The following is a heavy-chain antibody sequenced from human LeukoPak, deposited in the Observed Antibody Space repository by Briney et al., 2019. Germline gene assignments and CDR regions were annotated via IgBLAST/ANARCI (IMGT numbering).Heavy chain of an antibody. CDR3: TRCHDDVWGSYRPFDY. D-gene: IGHD3-16*02. CDR2: TRSKAYGGTT. V-gene: IGHV3-49*02. J-gene: IGHJ4*02. Sequence: GPSQSLSCTASGLTLGDSAMTWVRQAPRKGMEWVRFTRSKAYGGTTEYAASVKGRFTISRDDSKCIANLQMNSLKTEDTAVYYCTRCHDDVWGSYRPFDYWGQGTLVTVSS. CDR1: GLTLGDSA.